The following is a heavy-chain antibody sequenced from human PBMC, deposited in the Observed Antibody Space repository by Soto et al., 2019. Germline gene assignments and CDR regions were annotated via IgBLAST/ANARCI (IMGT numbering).Heavy chain of an antibody. J-gene: IGHJ1*01. D-gene: IGHD2-15*01. Sequence: SVKVSCKASGGTFSSYAISWVRQAPGQGLEWMGGIIPIFGTANYAQKFQGRVTITADESTSTAYMELSSLRSEDTAVYYCASSLRGGIVVVVAATQFLQHWGQGTLVTVSS. CDR2: IIPIFGTA. V-gene: IGHV1-69*13. CDR1: GGTFSSYA. CDR3: ASSLRGGIVVVVAATQFLQH.